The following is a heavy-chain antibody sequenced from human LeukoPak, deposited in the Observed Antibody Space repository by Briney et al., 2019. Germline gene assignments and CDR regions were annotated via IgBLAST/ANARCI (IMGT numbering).Heavy chain of an antibody. Sequence: SETLSLTCTVSGGSINTYYWSWIRQPPGKGLEWIGYIYYSGSTNYNPSLKSRVTISVDTSKNQFSLKLSSVTAADTAVYYCARAGTSYYYYHYMDVWGKGTTVTISS. CDR3: ARAGTSYYYYHYMDV. V-gene: IGHV4-59*01. CDR1: GGSINTYY. J-gene: IGHJ6*03. CDR2: IYYSGST. D-gene: IGHD6-13*01.